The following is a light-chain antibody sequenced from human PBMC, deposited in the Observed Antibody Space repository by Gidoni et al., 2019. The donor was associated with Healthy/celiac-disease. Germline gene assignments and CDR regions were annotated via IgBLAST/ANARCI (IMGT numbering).Light chain of an antibody. CDR2: AAS. CDR1: QDISND. Sequence: DIQVTQSPSSLSASVGDRVTITCQARQDISNDLNWYQQKPGKAPKLLIYAASNLDTGVPSTFSGSGSGTDFTFSISSLPPEDIATYYCQQYDTPPSTFGQGPTLEL. V-gene: IGKV1-33*01. CDR3: QQYDTPPST. J-gene: IGKJ2*01.